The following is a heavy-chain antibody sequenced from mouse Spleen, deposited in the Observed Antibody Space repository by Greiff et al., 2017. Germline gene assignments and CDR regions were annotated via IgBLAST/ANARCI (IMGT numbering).Heavy chain of an antibody. D-gene: IGHD2-1*01. V-gene: IGHV5-9*04. CDR3: ARHERGNYEAMDY. CDR2: ISSGGGNT. CDR1: GFTFSSYA. Sequence: EVKLVESGGGLVKLGGSLKLSCAASGFTFSSYAMSWVRQTPEKRLEWVATISSGGGNTYYPDSVKGRFTISRDNAKNTLYLQMSSLKSEDTAMYYCARHERGNYEAMDYWGQGTSVTVSS. J-gene: IGHJ4*01.